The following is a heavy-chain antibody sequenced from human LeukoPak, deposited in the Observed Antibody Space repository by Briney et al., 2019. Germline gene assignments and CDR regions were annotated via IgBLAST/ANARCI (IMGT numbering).Heavy chain of an antibody. CDR1: GGSISSYY. D-gene: IGHD6-19*01. CDR2: IYYSGST. V-gene: IGHV4-59*08. Sequence: SETQSLTCTVSGGSISSYYWSWIRQPPGKGLEWIGYIYYSGSTNYNPSLKSRVTISVDTSKNQFSLKLSSVTAADTAVYYCARHGRQWLTNWYFDLWGRGTLVTVSS. J-gene: IGHJ2*01. CDR3: ARHGRQWLTNWYFDL.